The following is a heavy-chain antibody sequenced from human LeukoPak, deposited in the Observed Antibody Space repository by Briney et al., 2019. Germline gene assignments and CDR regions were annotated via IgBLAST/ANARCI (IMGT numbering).Heavy chain of an antibody. CDR3: VRHIAYHANLDY. CDR2: INHSGST. CDR1: GGSFSGYY. V-gene: IGHV4-34*01. Sequence: PSETLSLTCAVYGGSFSGYYWSWIRQPPGKGLEWIGEINHSGSTNYNPSLKSRVTISVDTSKNQFSLKLSSVTAADTAVYCCVRHIAYHANLDYWGQGILVTVSS. D-gene: IGHD2-21*01. J-gene: IGHJ4*02.